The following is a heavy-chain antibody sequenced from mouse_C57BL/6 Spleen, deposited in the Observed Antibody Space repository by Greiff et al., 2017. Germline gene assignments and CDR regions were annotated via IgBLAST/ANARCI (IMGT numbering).Heavy chain of an antibody. V-gene: IGHV1-42*01. CDR3: ARFDGYYVDYAMDY. D-gene: IGHD2-3*01. Sequence: VQLQQSGPELVKPGASVKISCKASGYSFTGYYMNWVKQSPEKSLEWIGEINPSTGGTTYNQKFKAKATLTVDKSSSTAYMQLKSLTSEDSAVYYCARFDGYYVDYAMDYWGQGTSVTVSS. J-gene: IGHJ4*01. CDR2: INPSTGGT. CDR1: GYSFTGYY.